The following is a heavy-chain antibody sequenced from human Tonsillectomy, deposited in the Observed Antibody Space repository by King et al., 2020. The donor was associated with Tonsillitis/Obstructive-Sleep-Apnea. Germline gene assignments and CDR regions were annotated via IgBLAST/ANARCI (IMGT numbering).Heavy chain of an antibody. CDR2: IYPGDSDT. CDR3: ARSTVIALDWGYYYMDV. D-gene: IGHD4-11*01. Sequence: QLVQSGAEVQKPGESLKISCKGSGYSFTSYWIGWVRQMPGKGLEWMGIIYPGDSDTRYSPSFQGQVTISADKSISTAYLQWSSLKASDTAMYYCARSTVIALDWGYYYMDVWGQGTTVTVSS. V-gene: IGHV5-51*01. CDR1: GYSFTSYW. J-gene: IGHJ6*03.